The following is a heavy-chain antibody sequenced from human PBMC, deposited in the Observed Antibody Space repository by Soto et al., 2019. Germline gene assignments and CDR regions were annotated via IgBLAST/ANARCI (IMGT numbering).Heavy chain of an antibody. Sequence: QVQLQESGPGLVKPSETLSLTCTVSGASVSSGSYYWSWIRQPPVKGLEWIGHIYYSGSTSYNTSLKSRVTLSVDTSKNQFSLNLISVTAVDTAVYFCERRVDYYEYVPDWGQVTLVTVSS. D-gene: IGHD3-3*01. CDR2: IYYSGST. CDR3: ERRVDYYEYVPD. V-gene: IGHV4-61*01. J-gene: IGHJ4*02. CDR1: GASVSSGSYY.